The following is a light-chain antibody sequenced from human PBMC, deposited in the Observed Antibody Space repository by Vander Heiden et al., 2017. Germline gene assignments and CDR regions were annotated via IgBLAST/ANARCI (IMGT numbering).Light chain of an antibody. V-gene: IGKV1-39*01. CDR2: AAS. CDR1: QSISSY. CDR3: QQRDSTPIT. Sequence: DIQMTQSPSSLSASVGDRVTTTCRASQSISSYLNWYQQKPGKAPKLLIYAASSLQSGVPSRFSGSGSGTDFTLTISRLQPEDFATYYCQQRDSTPITFGGGTKVVIK. J-gene: IGKJ4*01.